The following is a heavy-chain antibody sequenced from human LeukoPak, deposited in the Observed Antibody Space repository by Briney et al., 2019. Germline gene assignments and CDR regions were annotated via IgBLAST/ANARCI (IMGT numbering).Heavy chain of an antibody. CDR1: GFTFSSYE. D-gene: IGHD1-26*01. CDR3: ARDVGGSLDY. V-gene: IGHV3-48*03. Sequence: GGSLRLSCAASGFTFSSYEMNWVRQAPGKGLEWVSYIGSSGSSIYYADSVKGRFTISRDNAKNSLYLQMDSLRAEDTAVYYCARDVGGSLDYWGQGTLVTVSS. J-gene: IGHJ4*02. CDR2: IGSSGSSI.